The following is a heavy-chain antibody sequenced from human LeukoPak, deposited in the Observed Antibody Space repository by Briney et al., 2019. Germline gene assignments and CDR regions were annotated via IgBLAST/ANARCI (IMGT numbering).Heavy chain of an antibody. CDR1: GYNFISYY. CDR3: AREDVVLVDGVRYLYYGLDV. CDR2: INPSGGST. D-gene: IGHD6-19*01. J-gene: IGHJ6*02. V-gene: IGHV1-46*01. Sequence: GASVKVSCKASGYNFISYYMHWVRQAPGQGLEWMGIINPSGGSTGYAQKFQDRVTMTRDTSTSTVYMELSSLKSEDTAVYHCAREDVVLVDGVRYLYYGLDVWGQGTTVTVSS.